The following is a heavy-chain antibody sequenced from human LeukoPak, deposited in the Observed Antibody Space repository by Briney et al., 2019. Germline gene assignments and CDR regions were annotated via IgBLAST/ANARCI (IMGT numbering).Heavy chain of an antibody. CDR2: INHSGST. CDR1: GGSFSGYY. Sequence: SETLSLACAVYGGSFSGYYWSWIRQPPGKGLEWIGEINHSGSTNYNPSLKSRVTISVDTSKNQFSLKLSSVTAADTAVYYCARGRLSPDYWGQGTLVTASS. D-gene: IGHD3-16*01. CDR3: ARGRLSPDY. J-gene: IGHJ4*02. V-gene: IGHV4-34*01.